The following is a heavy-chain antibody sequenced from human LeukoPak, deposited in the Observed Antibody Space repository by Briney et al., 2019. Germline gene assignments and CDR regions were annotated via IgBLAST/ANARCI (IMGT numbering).Heavy chain of an antibody. CDR3: VKVLGPDYGSLGYYYYYGMDV. Sequence: GRSLTLSCSASGFTFSSYAMHWVRQAPGKGLEYVSAISSNGGSTYYADSVKGRFTISRDNSKNTLYLQMSSLRAEDTAVYYCVKVLGPDYGSLGYYYYYGMDVWGQGTTVTVSS. J-gene: IGHJ6*02. CDR1: GFTFSSYA. V-gene: IGHV3-64D*09. CDR2: ISSNGGST. D-gene: IGHD4-17*01.